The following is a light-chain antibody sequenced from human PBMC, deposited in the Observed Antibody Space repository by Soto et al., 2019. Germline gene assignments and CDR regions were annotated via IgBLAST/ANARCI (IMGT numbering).Light chain of an antibody. CDR1: QSISSSY. V-gene: IGKV3-20*01. CDR3: QEYGSSSWT. J-gene: IGKJ1*01. CDR2: GTS. Sequence: EIVLTQSPGTLSLSPGERATLSCRASQSISSSYLAWYQQKPGQAPRLLMYGTSSRAAAIPDRFSGSGSGTDFTLNISRLEPEDFAVYYCQEYGSSSWTFGQGTKVEIK.